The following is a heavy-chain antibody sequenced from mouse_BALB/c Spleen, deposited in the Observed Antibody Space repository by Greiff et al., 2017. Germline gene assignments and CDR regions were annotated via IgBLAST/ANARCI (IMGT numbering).Heavy chain of an antibody. J-gene: IGHJ2*01. CDR3: ARDKVGLDD. V-gene: IGHV7-3*02. CDR1: GFTFTDYY. D-gene: IGHD1-1*02. CDR2: IRNKATGYTT. Sequence: EVLLVESGGGLVQPGGSLRLSCAPSGFTFTDYYMSWVRQPPGQALEWLGFIRNKATGYTTEYSASVKGRFTISRDNSQSILYLQMNTLRAEDSATYYCARDKVGLDDWGQGTTLTVSS.